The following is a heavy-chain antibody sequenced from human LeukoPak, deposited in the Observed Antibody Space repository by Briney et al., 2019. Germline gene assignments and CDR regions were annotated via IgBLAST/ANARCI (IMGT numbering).Heavy chain of an antibody. CDR3: ARSSGTGTFFY. Sequence: IPSETLSLTCTVSGGSISSGGYYWSWIRQHPGKGLEWIGYIYYSGSTYYNPSLKSRVTISVDTSKNQFSLKMSSVTAADTAVYYCARSSGTGTFFYWGQGTLVTVSS. CDR1: GGSISSGGYY. J-gene: IGHJ4*02. V-gene: IGHV4-31*03. CDR2: IYYSGST. D-gene: IGHD6-25*01.